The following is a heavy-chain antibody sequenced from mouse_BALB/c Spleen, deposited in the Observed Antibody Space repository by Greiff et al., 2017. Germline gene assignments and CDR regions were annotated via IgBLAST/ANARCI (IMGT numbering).Heavy chain of an antibody. D-gene: IGHD2-10*02. Sequence: DVKLVESGGGLVQPGGSLRLSCATSGFTFTDYYMSWVRQPPGKALEWLGFIRNKANGYTTEYSASVKGRFTISRDNSQSILYLQMNTLRAEDSATYYCARDKKYGNYVRAMDYWGQGTSVTVSS. CDR3: ARDKKYGNYVRAMDY. CDR1: GFTFTDYY. J-gene: IGHJ4*01. CDR2: IRNKANGYTT. V-gene: IGHV7-3*02.